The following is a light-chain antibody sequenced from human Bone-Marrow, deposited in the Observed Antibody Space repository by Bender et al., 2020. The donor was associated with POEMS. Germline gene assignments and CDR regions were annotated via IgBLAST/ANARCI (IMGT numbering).Light chain of an antibody. CDR2: QDT. J-gene: IGLJ2*01. V-gene: IGLV3-1*01. CDR1: KLGEEY. CDR3: QSWGSNTAV. Sequence: VSVSPGQTATITCSGEKLGEEYACWYQQKPGQSPVVVIYQDTKRPSGIPERFSGSTSGNTASLTISGTQTMDEADYYCQSWGSNTAVFGGGTKLTVL.